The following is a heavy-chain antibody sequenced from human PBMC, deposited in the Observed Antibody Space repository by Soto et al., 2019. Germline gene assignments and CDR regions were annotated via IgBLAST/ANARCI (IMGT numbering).Heavy chain of an antibody. CDR2: ITGPSTTI. D-gene: IGHD1-26*01. J-gene: IGHJ6*02. CDR3: ATCRERGVQSGLDV. V-gene: IGHV3-48*02. CDR1: GFIFSTYT. Sequence: GGSLRLSCAGSGFIFSTYTMNWVRQAPGKGLEWIAYITGPSTTISYRDGVKGRFTIFRDNAKRLLFLQLARMRDDDTVVYYCATCRERGVQSGLDVWGPGTTVTVSS.